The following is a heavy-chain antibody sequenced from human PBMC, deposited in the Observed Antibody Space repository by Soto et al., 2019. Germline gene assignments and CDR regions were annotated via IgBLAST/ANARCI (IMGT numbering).Heavy chain of an antibody. CDR2: ISYDGSNK. V-gene: IGHV3-30*18. J-gene: IGHJ5*02. CDR1: GFTFSSYG. Sequence: GGSLRLSCAASGFTFSSYGMHWVRQAPGKGLEWVAVISYDGSNKYYADSVKGRFTISRDNSKNTLYLQMNSLRAEDTAVYYCAKDQGPVVYWVGWFDPWGQGTLVTVSS. D-gene: IGHD1-26*01. CDR3: AKDQGPVVYWVGWFDP.